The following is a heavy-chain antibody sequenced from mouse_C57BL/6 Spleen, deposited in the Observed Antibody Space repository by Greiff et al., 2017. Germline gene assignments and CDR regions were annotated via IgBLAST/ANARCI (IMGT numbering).Heavy chain of an antibody. V-gene: IGHV1-15*01. CDR3: TRGYYGYDGNYFDY. D-gene: IGHD2-2*01. CDR1: GYTFTDYE. J-gene: IGHJ2*01. CDR2: IDPETGGT. Sequence: QVQLQQSGAELVRPGASVTLSCKASGYTFTDYEMHWVKQTPVHGLEWIGAIDPETGGTAYNQKFKGKAILTADKSSSTAYMELRSLTSEDSAVYYCTRGYYGYDGNYFDYWGQGTTLTVSS.